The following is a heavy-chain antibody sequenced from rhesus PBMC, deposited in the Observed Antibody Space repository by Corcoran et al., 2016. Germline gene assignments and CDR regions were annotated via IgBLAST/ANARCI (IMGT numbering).Heavy chain of an antibody. Sequence: QVQLQESGPGLVKPSETLSLTRAGSGGSVSSLTWWSWIRQPPGKGLEWFGYISGSSGSTYYNPSLKSRVTISTDTSKNQFSLKLSSVTAADTAVYYCARGATLDSWGQGVVVTVSS. CDR3: ARGATLDS. D-gene: IGHD1-44*02. J-gene: IGHJ6*01. CDR2: ISGSSGST. V-gene: IGHV4-65*01. CDR1: GGSVSSLTW.